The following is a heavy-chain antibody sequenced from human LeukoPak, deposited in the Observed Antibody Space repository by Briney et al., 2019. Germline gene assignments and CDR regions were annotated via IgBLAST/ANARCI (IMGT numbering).Heavy chain of an antibody. D-gene: IGHD3-10*01. CDR3: AREKWFGQLHLDV. J-gene: IGHJ6*04. Sequence: SETLSLTCAVSGYSLSSGYYWGWIRQSPGKGLEWLGSIHYGGGTYYNPSLEGRVTISEDTSKNHLSLRLSPVAAADTAVYYCAREKWFGQLHLDVGGKGTTVTVSS. V-gene: IGHV4-38-2*02. CDR1: GYSLSSGYY. CDR2: IHYGGGT.